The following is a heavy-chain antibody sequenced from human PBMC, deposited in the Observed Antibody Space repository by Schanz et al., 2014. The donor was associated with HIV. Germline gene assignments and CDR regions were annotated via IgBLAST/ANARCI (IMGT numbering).Heavy chain of an antibody. V-gene: IGHV3-23*01. CDR3: AKVVRFAMVTAPYYFDS. J-gene: IGHJ4*02. Sequence: EVQLLDSGGGLVQPGGSLRLSCVASGFTFNNYAMTWVRQAPGKGQEWLSTLSGSGDRTYYAYSVKGRVTISRDNSKNTLYLQMNSLRVEDTAVYYCAKVVRFAMVTAPYYFDSWGQGTLVTVSS. D-gene: IGHD2-15*01. CDR2: LSGSGDRT. CDR1: GFTFNNYA.